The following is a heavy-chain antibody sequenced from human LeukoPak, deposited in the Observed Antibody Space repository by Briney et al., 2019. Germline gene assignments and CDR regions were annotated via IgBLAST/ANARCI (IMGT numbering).Heavy chain of an antibody. D-gene: IGHD1-20*01. CDR1: GGTFSSYA. J-gene: IGHJ4*02. V-gene: IGHV1-8*03. Sequence: ASVKVSCKASGGTFSSYAISWVRQATGQGLEWMGWMNPNSGNTGYAQKFHGRVTITRNTSISTAYMDLSSLRSEDTAVYYCARVGITGTNYFFDYWGQGTLVTVSS. CDR2: MNPNSGNT. CDR3: ARVGITGTNYFFDY.